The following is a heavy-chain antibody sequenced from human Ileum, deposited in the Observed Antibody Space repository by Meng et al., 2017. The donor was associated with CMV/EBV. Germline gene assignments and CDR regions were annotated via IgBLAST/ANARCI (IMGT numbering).Heavy chain of an antibody. CDR3: AKEGLGCSGGSCSFDY. D-gene: IGHD2-15*01. CDR2: ISGSAVST. J-gene: IGHJ4*02. V-gene: IGHV3-23*01. Sequence: SGFTFSSYAMSWVRQAPGKGLAWVSGISGSAVSTYYADSVKGRFTISRDNSKNTLYLQMNSLRAEDTAVYYCAKEGLGCSGGSCSFDYWGQGTLVTVSS. CDR1: GFTFSSYA.